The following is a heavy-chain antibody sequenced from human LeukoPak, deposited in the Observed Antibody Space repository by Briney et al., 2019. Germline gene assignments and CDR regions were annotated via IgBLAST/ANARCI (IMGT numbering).Heavy chain of an antibody. CDR2: IYYSGDT. D-gene: IGHD7-27*01. J-gene: IGHJ4*02. Sequence: SETLSLTCTVSGGSTSSSRYYWGWIRQPPGRGLEWIGSIYYSGDTYHNPSLKSRVTISVATSKTQFSLKLSSVTAADTAVYYCARLDWGSGGSGSFDYWGQGILVTVSS. V-gene: IGHV4-39*01. CDR1: GGSTSSSRYY. CDR3: ARLDWGSGGSGSFDY.